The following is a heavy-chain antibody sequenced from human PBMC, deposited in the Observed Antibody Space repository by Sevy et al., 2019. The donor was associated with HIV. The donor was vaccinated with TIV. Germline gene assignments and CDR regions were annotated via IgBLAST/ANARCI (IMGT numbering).Heavy chain of an antibody. CDR2: IYYSGST. CDR3: ARGIEGCSSTSCYFDY. Sequence: SETLSLTCTVSGGSISSYYWSWIRQPPGKGLEWIGYIYYSGSTNYNPSLKSRVTISVDTSKNQFSLKLSSVTAADTAVYYCARGIEGCSSTSCYFDYWGQGTLVTVSS. CDR1: GGSISSYY. D-gene: IGHD2-2*01. J-gene: IGHJ4*02. V-gene: IGHV4-59*01.